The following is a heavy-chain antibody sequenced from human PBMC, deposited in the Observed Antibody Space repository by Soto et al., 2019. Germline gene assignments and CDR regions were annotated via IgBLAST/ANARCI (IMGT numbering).Heavy chain of an antibody. Sequence: ETLSLTCAVYGGSFSGYYWSWIRQPPGKGLEWIGEINHSGSTNYNPSLKSRVTISVDTSKNQFSLKLSSVTAADTAVYYCARGTQIRPHNWFDPWGQGTLVTVSS. D-gene: IGHD3-16*01. V-gene: IGHV4-34*01. CDR1: GGSFSGYY. J-gene: IGHJ5*02. CDR2: INHSGST. CDR3: ARGTQIRPHNWFDP.